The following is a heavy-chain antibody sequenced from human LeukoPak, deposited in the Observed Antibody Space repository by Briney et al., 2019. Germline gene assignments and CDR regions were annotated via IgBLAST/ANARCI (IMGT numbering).Heavy chain of an antibody. Sequence: ASVKVSCKASGGTFSSYAISWVRQAPGQGLEWMGGIIPIFGTANYAQKFQGRVTITADESTSTAYMELSSLRPEDTAVYYCARDSLHVDTAMVSDYWGQGTLVTVSS. CDR1: GGTFSSYA. D-gene: IGHD5-18*01. J-gene: IGHJ4*02. V-gene: IGHV1-69*13. CDR3: ARDSLHVDTAMVSDY. CDR2: IIPIFGTA.